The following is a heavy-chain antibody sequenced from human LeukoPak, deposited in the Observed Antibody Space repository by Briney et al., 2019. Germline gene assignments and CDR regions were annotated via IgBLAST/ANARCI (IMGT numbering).Heavy chain of an antibody. CDR3: ARPERKFLIGY. CDR1: GGSISSSSYY. J-gene: IGHJ4*02. D-gene: IGHD1-14*01. CDR2: IYYSGST. Sequence: SETLSLTCTVSGGSISSSSYYWGWIRHPPGKGLEWIGSIYYSGSTYYNPSLKSRVTISVDTSKNQFSLKLSSVTAADTAVYYCARPERKFLIGYWGQGTLVTVSS. V-gene: IGHV4-39*01.